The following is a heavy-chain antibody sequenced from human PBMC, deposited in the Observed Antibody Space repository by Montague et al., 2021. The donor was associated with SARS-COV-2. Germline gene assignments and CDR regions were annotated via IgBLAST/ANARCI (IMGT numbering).Heavy chain of an antibody. V-gene: IGHV3-48*03. CDR3: TRDPGIAEAGSWFDY. CDR2: ISSSGSNK. Sequence: SLRLSCAASGFTFSRYQMNWVRQAPGKGLEWVSYISSSGSNKNDADSVKGRFTISRDNAKNSLYLQMNSLRAEDTAVYYCTRDPGIAEAGSWFDYWGQGTLVTVSS. D-gene: IGHD6-19*01. CDR1: GFTFSRYQ. J-gene: IGHJ4*02.